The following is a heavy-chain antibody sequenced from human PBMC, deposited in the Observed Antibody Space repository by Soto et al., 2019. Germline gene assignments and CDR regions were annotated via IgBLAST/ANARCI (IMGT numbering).Heavy chain of an antibody. CDR3: AKDRASGWYSAFDY. Sequence: EVQLLESGGGLVQPGRSLRLSCKTSGFSFSNYAMSWVRQAPGKGLEWVSAITSRADSTYSADSVKGRFTISRDNSQSTLYLQMTGLRAEDTAVYFCAKDRASGWYSAFDYWGQGALVTVSS. D-gene: IGHD6-19*01. CDR2: ITSRADST. J-gene: IGHJ4*02. V-gene: IGHV3-23*01. CDR1: GFSFSNYA.